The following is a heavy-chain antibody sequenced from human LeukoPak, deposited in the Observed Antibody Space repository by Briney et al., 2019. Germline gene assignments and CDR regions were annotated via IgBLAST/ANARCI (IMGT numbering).Heavy chain of an antibody. Sequence: GGSLRLSCTASGFTFSSYAMNWVRQAPGKGLEWVSGIGAGGTFTYYADSVKGRFTISRDNSKNTLYLQMNSLRAEDTAVYFCASDRAYCSGGSCYSGLDYWGQGTLVTVSS. J-gene: IGHJ4*02. CDR1: GFTFSSYA. CDR2: IGAGGTFT. V-gene: IGHV3-23*01. D-gene: IGHD2-15*01. CDR3: ASDRAYCSGGSCYSGLDY.